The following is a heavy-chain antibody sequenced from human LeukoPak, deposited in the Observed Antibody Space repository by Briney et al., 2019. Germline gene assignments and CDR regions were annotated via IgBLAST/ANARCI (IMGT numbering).Heavy chain of an antibody. V-gene: IGHV4-59*11. Sequence: SETLSLTCAVSDDSFSSHYWTWIRQPPGKGLISYIWSTNYNPSLKSRVTISIDTSKNQFSLKLSSVTAADTAVYYCARDLVTVTKGFDIWGQGTMVSVSS. D-gene: IGHD4-17*01. J-gene: IGHJ3*02. CDR2: ISYIWST. CDR3: ARDLVTVTKGFDI. CDR1: DDSFSSHY.